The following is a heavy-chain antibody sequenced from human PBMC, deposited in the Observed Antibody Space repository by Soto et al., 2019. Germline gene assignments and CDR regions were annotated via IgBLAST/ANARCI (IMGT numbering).Heavy chain of an antibody. D-gene: IGHD2-15*01. J-gene: IGHJ6*02. Sequence: GESLKISCKGSGYSFTSYFIAWVRQMPGKGLEWMGIIYPGDSDTRYSPSFLGQVTISADKSISTAYLQWTSLKASDTALYYCARQNGAAATHGMDVWGQGTTVTVSS. CDR3: ARQNGAAATHGMDV. CDR2: IYPGDSDT. CDR1: GYSFTSYF. V-gene: IGHV5-51*01.